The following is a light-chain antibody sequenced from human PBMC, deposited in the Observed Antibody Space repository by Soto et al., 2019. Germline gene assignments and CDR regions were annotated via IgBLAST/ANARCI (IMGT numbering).Light chain of an antibody. CDR1: SSDVGGYNF. CDR3: CSYVGSYTSYV. CDR2: DVT. J-gene: IGLJ1*01. Sequence: HSALTQPRSVSGSPGQSVTISCTGTSSDVGGYNFVSWYQQHPGKAPKFMIYDVTKRPSGVPDRFSGSKSGNTASLTISGLQAEDEADYYCCSYVGSYTSYVFGTGTKVTVL. V-gene: IGLV2-11*01.